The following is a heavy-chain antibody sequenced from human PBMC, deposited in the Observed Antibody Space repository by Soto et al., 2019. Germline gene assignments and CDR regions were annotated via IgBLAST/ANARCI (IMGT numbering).Heavy chain of an antibody. CDR3: ARMRGFGELRGAFDI. J-gene: IGHJ3*02. D-gene: IGHD3-10*01. CDR2: INPNSGGT. Sequence: ASVKVSCKASGYTFTGYYMHWVRQAPGQGLEWMGWINPNSGGTNYAQKFQGWVTMTRDTSISTAYMELSRLRSDDTAVYYCARMRGFGELRGAFDIWGQGTMVTVSS. CDR1: GYTFTGYY. V-gene: IGHV1-2*04.